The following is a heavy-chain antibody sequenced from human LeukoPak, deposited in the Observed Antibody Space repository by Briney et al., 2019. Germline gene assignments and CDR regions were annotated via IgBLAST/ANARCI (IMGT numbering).Heavy chain of an antibody. V-gene: IGHV3-13*01. CDR2: IGTAGEI. Sequence: PGESLRLSCAASGFTFSSYDIHWVRQATGKGLEWVSGIGTAGEIYYPGSVKGRFTISRENAKDSLYLQMNSLRAGDTAVYYCARAAYSSTWYSRYFDLWGRGTLVTVSS. D-gene: IGHD6-13*01. CDR1: GFTFSSYD. CDR3: ARAAYSSTWYSRYFDL. J-gene: IGHJ2*01.